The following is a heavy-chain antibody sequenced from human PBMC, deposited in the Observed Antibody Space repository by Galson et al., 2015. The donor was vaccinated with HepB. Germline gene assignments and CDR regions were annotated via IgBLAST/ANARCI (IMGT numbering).Heavy chain of an antibody. CDR1: GFTVSSNY. CDR3: ARDRPADYDFWSGYVSGDYYYYGMDV. V-gene: IGHV3-53*01. J-gene: IGHJ6*02. CDR2: IYSGGST. D-gene: IGHD3-3*01. Sequence: SLRLSCAASGFTVSSNYMSWVRQAPGKGLEWVSVIYSGGSTYYADSVKGRFTISRDNSKNTLYLQMNSLRAEDTAVYYCARDRPADYDFWSGYVSGDYYYYGMDVWGQGTTVTVSS.